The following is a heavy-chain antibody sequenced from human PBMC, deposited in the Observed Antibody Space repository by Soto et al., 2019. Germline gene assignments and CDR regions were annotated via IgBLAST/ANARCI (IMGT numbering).Heavy chain of an antibody. J-gene: IGHJ1*01. V-gene: IGHV3-23*01. CDR1: GFTFSSYA. CDR3: AKDRGGKSSSWFEYFQH. Sequence: EVQLLESGGGLVQPGGSLRLSCAASGFTFSSYAMSWVRQAPGKGLEWVSAISGSGGSTYYADSVKGRFTISRDNSKNTLDLQMNSLRAEDTAVYYCAKDRGGKSSSWFEYFQHWGQGTLVTVSS. D-gene: IGHD6-13*01. CDR2: ISGSGGST.